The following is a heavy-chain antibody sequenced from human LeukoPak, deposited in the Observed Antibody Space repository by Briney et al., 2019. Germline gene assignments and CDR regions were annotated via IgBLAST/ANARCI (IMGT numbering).Heavy chain of an antibody. CDR2: IYPGDSDT. D-gene: IGHD2-2*01. CDR1: GYSFTSYW. CDR3: ARTPDCSSTSCYPYYYYGMDV. J-gene: IGHJ6*02. V-gene: IGHV5-51*01. Sequence: GESLKISCKASGYSFTSYWIAWVRQMPGKGLEWMGIIYPGDSDTRYSPSFQGQVTISADKSISTAYLQWSSLKASDTAMYYCARTPDCSSTSCYPYYYYGMDVWGQGTTVTVSS.